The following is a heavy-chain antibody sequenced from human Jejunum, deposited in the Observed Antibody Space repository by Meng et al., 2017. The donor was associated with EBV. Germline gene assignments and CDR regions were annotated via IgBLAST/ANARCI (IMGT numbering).Heavy chain of an antibody. D-gene: IGHD2-21*01. J-gene: IGHJ4*02. CDR3: ARSYRDY. Sequence: QVQLVQSEAEVQKPGASVKVSCKASGYTFTDYSIHWVRQAPGQGLEWMGRIHPKSGDTSYAQTSQGRVTMTRDTSISTAYMELSSLRSDDTAIYYCARSYRDYWGQGTLVTVSS. CDR2: IHPKSGDT. V-gene: IGHV1-2*06. CDR1: GYTFTDYS.